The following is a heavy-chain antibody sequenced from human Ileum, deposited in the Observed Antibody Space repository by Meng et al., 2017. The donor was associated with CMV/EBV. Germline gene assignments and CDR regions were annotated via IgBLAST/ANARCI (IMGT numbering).Heavy chain of an antibody. CDR1: GGSFSGYY. CDR2: INHSGST. CDR3: ARGDTAMSHFDY. V-gene: IGHV4-34*01. J-gene: IGHJ4*02. Sequence: LTCAVYGGSFSGYYWSWIRQPPGKGLEWIGEINHSGSTNYNPSLTSRVTISVDTSKNQFSLKLSSVTAADTAVYYCARGDTAMSHFDYWGQGTLVTVSS. D-gene: IGHD5-18*01.